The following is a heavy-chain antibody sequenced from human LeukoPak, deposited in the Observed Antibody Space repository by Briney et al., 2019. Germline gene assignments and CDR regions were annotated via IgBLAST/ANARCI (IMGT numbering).Heavy chain of an antibody. J-gene: IGHJ4*02. V-gene: IGHV4-31*03. CDR2: IYYSGST. Sequence: PSQTLSLTCTVSGGSISSGGYYWSWIRQHPGKGLEWIGYIYYSGSTYYNPSLKSRVTISVDTSKNQFSLKLSSVTAADTAVYYCARGPGTYDYIWGSYCWARTDIYYFDYWGQGTLVTVSS. CDR3: ARGPGTYDYIWGSYCWARTDIYYFDY. D-gene: IGHD3-16*02. CDR1: GGSISSGGYY.